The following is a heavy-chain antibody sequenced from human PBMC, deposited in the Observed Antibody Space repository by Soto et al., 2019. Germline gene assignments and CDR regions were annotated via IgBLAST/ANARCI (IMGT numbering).Heavy chain of an antibody. CDR1: GGTFSSYA. CDR3: ARTEYYYDSSGYPLEY. D-gene: IGHD3-22*01. Sequence: SVKVSCKASGGTFSSYAISWVRQAPGQGLEWMGGIIPIFGTANYAQKFQGRVTITADKSTSTAYMELSSLRSEDTAVYYCARTEYYYDSSGYPLEYWGQGTLVTVSS. V-gene: IGHV1-69*06. CDR2: IIPIFGTA. J-gene: IGHJ4*02.